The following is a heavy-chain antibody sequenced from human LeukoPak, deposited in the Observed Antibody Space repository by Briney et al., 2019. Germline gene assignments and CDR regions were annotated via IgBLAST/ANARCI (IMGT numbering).Heavy chain of an antibody. CDR1: GYTFTSYG. V-gene: IGHV1-18*01. CDR2: ISVYNSNT. D-gene: IGHD2-15*01. J-gene: IGHJ5*02. Sequence: GASVKVSCTASGYTFTSYGISGVRQAPGQGLEWMGWISVYNSNTNYAQKLQGIVTMTTDTSTSTAYMELRSLRSDDTAVYYCARDHVAYCSGGSCYFDPWGQGTLVTVSS. CDR3: ARDHVAYCSGGSCYFDP.